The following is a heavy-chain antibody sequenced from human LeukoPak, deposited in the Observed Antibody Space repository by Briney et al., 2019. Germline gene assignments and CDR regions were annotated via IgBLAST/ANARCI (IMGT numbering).Heavy chain of an antibody. D-gene: IGHD6-19*01. CDR1: DGSISSYY. V-gene: IGHV4-4*07. Sequence: SETLFLTCTVSDGSISSYYWSWIRQPAGKGLEWIGRLYTSGSTNYNPSLKSRVTMSVDTSKNQFSLKLSSVTAADTAVYYCACSSSGWFWNYWGQGTLVTVSS. CDR2: LYTSGST. J-gene: IGHJ4*02. CDR3: ACSSSGWFWNY.